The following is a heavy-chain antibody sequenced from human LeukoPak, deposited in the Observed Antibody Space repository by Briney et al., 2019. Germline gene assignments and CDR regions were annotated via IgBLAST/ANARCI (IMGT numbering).Heavy chain of an antibody. CDR1: GGSISSGGYY. V-gene: IGHV4-31*03. D-gene: IGHD2-15*01. CDR3: AVVVAATPQYYYYYMDV. CDR2: IYYSGST. J-gene: IGHJ6*03. Sequence: SETLSLTCTVSGGSISSGGYYWSWIRQHPGKGLEWIGYIYYSGSTYYNPSLKSRVTISVDTSKNQFSLKLSSVTAADTAVYYCAVVVAATPQYYYYYMDVWGKGATVTVSS.